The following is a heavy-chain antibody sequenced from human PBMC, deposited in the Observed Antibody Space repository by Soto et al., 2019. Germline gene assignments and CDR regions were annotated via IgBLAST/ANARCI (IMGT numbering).Heavy chain of an antibody. V-gene: IGHV3-48*01. CDR3: AGDGFDSGYGVDAFDI. CDR1: GFTFSSYS. J-gene: IGHJ3*02. D-gene: IGHD5-12*01. Sequence: GASLKISCAASGFTFSSYSMNWVRPAPGKGPEWVSYISSSSSTIYYADSVKGRFTISRDNAKNSLYLQMNSLRAEDTAGYYCAGDGFDSGYGVDAFDIWGQGTMVTVSS. CDR2: ISSSSSTI.